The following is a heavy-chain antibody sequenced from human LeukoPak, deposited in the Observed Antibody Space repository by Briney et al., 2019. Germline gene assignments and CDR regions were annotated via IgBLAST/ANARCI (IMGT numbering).Heavy chain of an antibody. CDR2: ITGSGGRT. Sequence: GGSLRLSCAASGFTYSSYDMNWVRQAPGKGLEWVSTITGSGGRTYYADSVTGRFTISRDNSKSTLFLQMNSLRADDTAVYYCAKTQGYYDAWGQGALVTVSS. V-gene: IGHV3-23*01. J-gene: IGHJ5*02. CDR3: AKTQGYYDA. CDR1: GFTYSSYD. D-gene: IGHD2-15*01.